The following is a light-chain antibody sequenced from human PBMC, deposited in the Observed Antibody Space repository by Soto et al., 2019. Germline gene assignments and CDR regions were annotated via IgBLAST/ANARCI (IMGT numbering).Light chain of an antibody. V-gene: IGLV8-61*01. CDR3: VLYMRSGISV. Sequence: QTVVTQEPSFSVSPGGTVTLTCGLSSDSVSASHFPRWYQQTPGQAPRTLIYNTNTRSSGVPDRFSGSILGNRAALTITGAQADDESDYYCVLYMRSGISVFGGGTKLSFL. CDR1: SDSVSASHF. CDR2: NTN. J-gene: IGLJ2*01.